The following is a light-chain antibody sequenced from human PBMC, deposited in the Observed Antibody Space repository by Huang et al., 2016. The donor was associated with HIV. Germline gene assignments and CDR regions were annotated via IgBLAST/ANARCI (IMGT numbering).Light chain of an antibody. J-gene: IGKJ1*01. Sequence: EIVLTQSPGTLSLSPGERATLPCRASPSVSSSYLAWYQQKPGQAPRLLFYGASSRATGIPDRFSGSGSGTDFTLTISRLEPEDFAVYYCQQYDSSPWTFGQGTKVEIK. V-gene: IGKV3-20*01. CDR2: GAS. CDR1: PSVSSSY. CDR3: QQYDSSPWT.